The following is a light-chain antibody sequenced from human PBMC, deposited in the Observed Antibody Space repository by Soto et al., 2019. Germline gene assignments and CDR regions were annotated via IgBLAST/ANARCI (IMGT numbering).Light chain of an antibody. J-gene: IGLJ1*01. Sequence: QSVLTQPPSASETPGQIVAISCSGSSSNIGSNTVTWYQQLPGTAPKLLIYSTSQRSSGVPGRFSGSKSGASASLSISGLQSEDEADYYCAAWDDRLDVYVFGTGTKLTVL. CDR1: SSNIGSNT. CDR2: STS. CDR3: AAWDDRLDVYV. V-gene: IGLV1-44*01.